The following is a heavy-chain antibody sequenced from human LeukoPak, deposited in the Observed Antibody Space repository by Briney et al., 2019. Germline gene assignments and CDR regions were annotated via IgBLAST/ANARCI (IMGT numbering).Heavy chain of an antibody. D-gene: IGHD3-16*01. Sequence: ASVKVSCKASGGSFSDYSISWVRQAPGQGLEWMGIINPSGGTTSYAQKFQGRVSMTRDTSTSTVYMELSSLRSEDTAVYYCARDNRGERTPGWGYGGFDIWGQGTMVSVYS. CDR1: GGSFSDYS. CDR2: INPSGGTT. J-gene: IGHJ3*02. CDR3: ARDNRGERTPGWGYGGFDI. V-gene: IGHV1-46*01.